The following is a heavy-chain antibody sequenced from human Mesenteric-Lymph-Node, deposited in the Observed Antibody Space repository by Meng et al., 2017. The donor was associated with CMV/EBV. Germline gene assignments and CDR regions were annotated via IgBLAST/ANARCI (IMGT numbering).Heavy chain of an antibody. J-gene: IGHJ4*02. CDR3: ARGYSGYDRPGLDY. CDR1: GFTFSSYA. V-gene: IGHV3-23*01. Sequence: GGSLRLSCAASGFTFSSYAMTWVRQAPGKGLEWVSAISGNGGSTYYANSVKGRFTISRDNSKNTLYLQMNSPRGEDTAVYYCARGYSGYDRPGLDYWGQGTLVTVSS. D-gene: IGHD5-12*01. CDR2: ISGNGGST.